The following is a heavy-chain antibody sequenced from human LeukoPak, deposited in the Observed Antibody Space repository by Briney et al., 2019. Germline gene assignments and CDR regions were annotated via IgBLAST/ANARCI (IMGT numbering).Heavy chain of an antibody. CDR2: IYYSGST. CDR3: AREGGYYYDSSGYYYDY. CDR1: GGSISSSSYY. Sequence: PSETLSLTCTVSGGSISSSSYYWGWIRQPPGKGLEWIGSIYYSGSTYYNPSLKSRVTISVDTSKNQFSLKLSSVTAADTAVYYCAREGGYYYDSSGYYYDYWGQGTLVTVSS. V-gene: IGHV4-39*07. D-gene: IGHD3-22*01. J-gene: IGHJ4*02.